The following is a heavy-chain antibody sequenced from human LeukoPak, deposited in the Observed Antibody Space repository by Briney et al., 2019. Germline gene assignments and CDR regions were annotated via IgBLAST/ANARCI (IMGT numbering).Heavy chain of an antibody. CDR2: INRDASEK. D-gene: IGHD2-8*02. V-gene: IGHV3-7*03. J-gene: IGHJ4*02. CDR3: ARDDPVVYATYDH. CDR1: GFTFSNYW. Sequence: GGTLRLSCGASGFTFSNYWMTWVRQAPGKGLEWVANINRDASEKYYADSVKGRFTISRDSAKSSLFLQMTSLRADDTAVYYCARDDPVVYATYDHWGQGTLVTVSS.